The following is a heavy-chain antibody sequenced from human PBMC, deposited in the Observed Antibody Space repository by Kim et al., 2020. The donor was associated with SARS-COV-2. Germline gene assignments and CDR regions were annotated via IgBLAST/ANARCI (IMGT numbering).Heavy chain of an antibody. D-gene: IGHD3-3*01. CDR3: TRDLEAVLGASSFDL. Sequence: GGSLRLSCAASGFTFRSYSMNWVRQGPGKGLEWVSSISSSGDKMYYAESVKGRFTISRDNAKMSLYLQMNSLRDEDTAVYHCTRDLEAVLGASSFDLWG. CDR1: GFTFRSYS. J-gene: IGHJ4*03. CDR2: ISSSGDKM. V-gene: IGHV3-21*01.